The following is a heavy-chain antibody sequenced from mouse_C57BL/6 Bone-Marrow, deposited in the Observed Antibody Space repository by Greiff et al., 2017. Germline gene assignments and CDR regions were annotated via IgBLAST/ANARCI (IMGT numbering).Heavy chain of an antibody. J-gene: IGHJ1*03. CDR1: GFTFSSYG. CDR2: ISSGCRYT. V-gene: IGHV5-6*02. D-gene: IGHD2-5*01. CDR3: ARRKPYSNYWYFEV. Sequence: DVKLVASGGALVKPGGSLKLSCAASGFTFSSYGMSWVRQTPDKRLEWVATISSGCRYTYYPDSVKGRFTISRDNAKNTLYLQMRSQKSEDTAMYNSARRKPYSNYWYFEVWGTGTTVTVSS.